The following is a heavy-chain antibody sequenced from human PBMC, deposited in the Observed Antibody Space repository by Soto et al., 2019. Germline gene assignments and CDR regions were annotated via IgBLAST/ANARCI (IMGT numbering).Heavy chain of an antibody. V-gene: IGHV3-23*01. CDR3: AKDGYGDRPYYFDY. CDR1: GFTFSTYA. Sequence: EVQLLESGGGLVQPGGSLRLSCAASGFTFSTYALNWVRQAPGKGLEWVSAIGGRGGSTYFADSVKGRFSISRDSSKNTLYLQMNSLRAKDTAVYYCAKDGYGDRPYYFDYWGQGTLVTVSS. CDR2: IGGRGGST. D-gene: IGHD4-17*01. J-gene: IGHJ4*02.